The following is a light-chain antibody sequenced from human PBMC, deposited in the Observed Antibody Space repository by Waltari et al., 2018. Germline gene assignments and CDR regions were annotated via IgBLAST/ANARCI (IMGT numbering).Light chain of an antibody. V-gene: IGKV1-5*03. CDR3: QQYNSYPMA. J-gene: IGKJ5*01. CDR2: KAS. CDR1: QNIGNW. Sequence: DIQMTQSPSTLSASVGDRVTVTCRATQNIGNWLAWYQQELGKAPKLLINKASSLESGVPSRFSGSGSGTEFTLTISSLQPDDFATYFCQQYNSYPMAFGQGTRLEIK.